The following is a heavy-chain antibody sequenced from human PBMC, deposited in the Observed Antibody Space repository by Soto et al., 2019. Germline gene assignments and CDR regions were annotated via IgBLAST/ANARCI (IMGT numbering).Heavy chain of an antibody. CDR3: ASQAYYDSSGPR. V-gene: IGHV3-7*01. Sequence: PGGSLRLSCAASGFTFSSYWMSWVRQAPGKGLEWVANIRQDGSEKYYVDSVKGRFTISRDNAKNSLYLQMNSLRAEDTAVYYCASQAYYDSSGPRWGQGTLVTVSS. CDR1: GFTFSSYW. CDR2: IRQDGSEK. D-gene: IGHD3-22*01. J-gene: IGHJ4*02.